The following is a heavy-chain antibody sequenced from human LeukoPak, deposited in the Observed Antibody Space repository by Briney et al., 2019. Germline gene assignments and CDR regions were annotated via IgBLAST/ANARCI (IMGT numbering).Heavy chain of an antibody. J-gene: IGHJ3*01. D-gene: IGHD3-10*01. CDR3: ARDSGTAYYYASGTYYYDAFDF. CDR2: IRQDESEK. V-gene: IGHV3-7*01. Sequence: GGSLRLSCTVSGFTFGSYWMTWVRQAPGKGLEWVANIRQDESEKYYADSVKGRFTISRDNAKNSLYLQMNSLRAEDTAVYYCARDSGTAYYYASGTYYYDAFDFWGQGTTVTVSS. CDR1: GFTFGSYW.